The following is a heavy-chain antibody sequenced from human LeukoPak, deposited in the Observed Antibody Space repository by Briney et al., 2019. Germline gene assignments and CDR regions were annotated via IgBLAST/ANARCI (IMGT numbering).Heavy chain of an antibody. Sequence: ASVKVSCKASGYTFTSYGISWARQAPGQGLEWMGWISAYNGNTNYAQKVQGRVTMTTDTSTSTAYMELRSLRSDDTAVYYCARGGYDYLWGSSPDAFDIWGQGTMVTVSS. D-gene: IGHD3-16*01. V-gene: IGHV1-18*01. CDR2: ISAYNGNT. CDR1: GYTFTSYG. CDR3: ARGGYDYLWGSSPDAFDI. J-gene: IGHJ3*02.